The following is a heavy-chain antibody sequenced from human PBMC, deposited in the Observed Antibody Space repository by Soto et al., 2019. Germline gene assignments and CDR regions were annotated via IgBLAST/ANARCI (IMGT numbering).Heavy chain of an antibody. J-gene: IGHJ3*02. CDR2: IYYSGST. Sequence: SETLSLTCTVSGGSISSGGYYWSWIRQHPGKGLEWIGYIYYSGSTYYNPSLKSRVTISVDTSKNQFSLKLSSVTAADTAVYYCVREQLPCAFDIWGQGTMVTVSS. CDR3: VREQLPCAFDI. D-gene: IGHD6-13*01. CDR1: GGSISSGGYY. V-gene: IGHV4-31*03.